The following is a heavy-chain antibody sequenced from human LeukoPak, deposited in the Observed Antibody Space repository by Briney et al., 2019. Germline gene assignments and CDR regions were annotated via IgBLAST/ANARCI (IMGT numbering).Heavy chain of an antibody. J-gene: IGHJ6*02. CDR3: AKVPYSDYGSGRPPFMDV. CDR2: VSYSGSST. Sequence: PGGSLRLSCGASGFTSSDYAMSWVRQAPGRGLDWVSTVSYSGSSTYYADSVKGRFTISRDNSKNTLYLQMDSLRVEDTAIYYCAKVPYSDYGSGRPPFMDVWGQGTTVAVSS. V-gene: IGHV3-23*01. D-gene: IGHD3-10*01. CDR1: GFTSSDYA.